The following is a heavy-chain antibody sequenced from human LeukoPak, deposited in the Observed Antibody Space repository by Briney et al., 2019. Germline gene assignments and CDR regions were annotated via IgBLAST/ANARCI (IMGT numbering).Heavy chain of an antibody. J-gene: IGHJ4*02. CDR1: GVSISSHY. V-gene: IGHV4-59*11. CDR2: IYYSGST. D-gene: IGHD3-22*01. Sequence: SETLSLACTVSGVSISSHYWSWLQQPPGKGLEWIGYIYYSGSTNYNPSLKSRVTISVDTSKNQFSLKLSSVTAADTAVYYCARLRGRQYYDSSGYYSRGPYYFDYWGQGTLVTVSS. CDR3: ARLRGRQYYDSSGYYSRGPYYFDY.